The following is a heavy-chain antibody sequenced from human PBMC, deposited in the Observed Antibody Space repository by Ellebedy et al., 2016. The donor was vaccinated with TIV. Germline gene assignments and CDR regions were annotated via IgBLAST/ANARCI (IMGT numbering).Heavy chain of an antibody. D-gene: IGHD4-11*01. CDR2: ISTIT. CDR1: GFTFSTYS. J-gene: IGHJ4*02. CDR3: GRGQTTFEY. V-gene: IGHV3-21*01. Sequence: PGGSLRLSCAASGFTFSTYSLNWVRQAPGKGLEWVSSISTITNYADSVRGRFTISRDNAKNSLYLQMNSLRAEDTAVYYCGRGQTTFEYWGQGTLVTVSS.